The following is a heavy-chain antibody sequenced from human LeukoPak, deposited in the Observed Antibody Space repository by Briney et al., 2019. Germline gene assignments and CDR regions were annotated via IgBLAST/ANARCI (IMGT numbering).Heavy chain of an antibody. D-gene: IGHD3-3*01. J-gene: IGHJ5*02. CDR3: ARDSGYYDFWSGYFLSATPGGGFDP. CDR2: IYYSGST. Sequence: SETLSLTCTVSGGSISSYYWSWIRQPPGKGLEWIGYIYYSGSTNYNPSLKSRVTISVDTSKNQFSLKLSSVTAADTAVYYCARDSGYYDFWSGYFLSATPGGGFDPWGQGTLVTVSS. CDR1: GGSISSYY. V-gene: IGHV4-59*12.